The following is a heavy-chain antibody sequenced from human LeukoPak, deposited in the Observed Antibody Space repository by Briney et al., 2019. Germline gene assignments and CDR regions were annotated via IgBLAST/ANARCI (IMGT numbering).Heavy chain of an antibody. D-gene: IGHD5-18*01. CDR3: ARDIARGGGVTYYYYGMDV. V-gene: IGHV1-69*04. Sequence: SVKVSCKASGGTFSSYAISWVRQAPGQGLEWMGRIIPILGIANYAQKFQCRVTITADKSTSTAYMELSSLRSEDTAVYYCARDIARGGGVTYYYYGMDVWGQGTTVTVSS. CDR2: IIPILGIA. CDR1: GGTFSSYA. J-gene: IGHJ6*02.